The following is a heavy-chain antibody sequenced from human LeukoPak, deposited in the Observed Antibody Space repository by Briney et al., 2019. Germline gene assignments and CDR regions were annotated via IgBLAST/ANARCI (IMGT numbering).Heavy chain of an antibody. Sequence: GGSLRLSCAASGFTFSSYGMHWVRQAPGKGPEWVAFIRHDGSNKYYADSVKGRFTISRNNAKNSLYLQMNNLRDEDTAVYYCAKNHVTVPNGDWFGPWGQGTLVTVSS. D-gene: IGHD4-11*01. CDR1: GFTFSSYG. CDR3: AKNHVTVPNGDWFGP. V-gene: IGHV3-30*02. J-gene: IGHJ5*02. CDR2: IRHDGSNK.